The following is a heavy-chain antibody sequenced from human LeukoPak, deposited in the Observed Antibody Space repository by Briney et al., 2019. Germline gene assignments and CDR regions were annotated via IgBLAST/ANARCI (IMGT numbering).Heavy chain of an antibody. CDR3: ARGPDYYDSGGYYSVY. V-gene: IGHV3-21*01. Sequence: GGSLRLSCAASGFTFSTYSMNWVRQAPGKGLEWVSSISSSSGYIFYAESMKGRFTTSRDNAKNSLYLQMNSLRAEDTAVYYCARGPDYYDSGGYYSVYWGQGTLVTVSS. CDR2: ISSSSGYI. CDR1: GFTFSTYS. D-gene: IGHD3-22*01. J-gene: IGHJ4*02.